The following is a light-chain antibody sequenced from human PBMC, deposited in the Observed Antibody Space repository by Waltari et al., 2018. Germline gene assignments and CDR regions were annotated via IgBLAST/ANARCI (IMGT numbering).Light chain of an antibody. Sequence: EIVLTQSPGSLSSSPGERVTLSCRASQSVSRALAWYQQKPGQAPRLLIFGASNRATGIPDRFSGSGSETDFSLTLRRLEPEDFAVYYCQPYVRLPATFGRGTKVEIK. V-gene: IGKV3-20*01. CDR2: GAS. CDR1: QSVSRA. J-gene: IGKJ1*01. CDR3: QPYVRLPAT.